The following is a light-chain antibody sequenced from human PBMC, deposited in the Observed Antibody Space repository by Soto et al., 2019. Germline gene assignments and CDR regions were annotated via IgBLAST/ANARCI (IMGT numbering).Light chain of an antibody. V-gene: IGKV1-5*03. J-gene: IGKJ1*01. Sequence: DIQMTQSPSSLSASVGDRVTITCRASLPISNYLAWYQQKPGKAPKLLIYKASSLESGVPSRFSGSGSGTEFTLTISSLQPDDFATYYCQQYNSYPPWTFGQGTKVEIK. CDR3: QQYNSYPPWT. CDR2: KAS. CDR1: LPISNY.